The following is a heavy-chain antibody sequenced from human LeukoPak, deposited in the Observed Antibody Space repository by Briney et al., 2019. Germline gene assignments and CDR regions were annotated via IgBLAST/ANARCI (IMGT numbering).Heavy chain of an antibody. CDR3: AKEVRQYYYGSGSYYGY. V-gene: IGHV3-30*18. CDR2: ISYDGSNK. D-gene: IGHD3-10*01. Sequence: PGRSLRLSCAASGFTFSSYGMHWVRQAPGKGLEWVAVISYDGSNKYYADSVKDRFTISRDNSKNTLYLQMNSLRAEDTAVYYCAKEVRQYYYGSGSYYGYWGQGTLVTVSS. CDR1: GFTFSSYG. J-gene: IGHJ4*02.